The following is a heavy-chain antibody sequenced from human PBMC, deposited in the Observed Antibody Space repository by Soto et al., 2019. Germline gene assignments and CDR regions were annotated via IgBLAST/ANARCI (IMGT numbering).Heavy chain of an antibody. Sequence: SETLSLTCAVPSGSISSSNWSSWVRQPPGKGLEWIGEIYHSGSTNYNPSLKSRVTISVDKSKNQFSLKLSSVTAADTAVYYCARDPGSKREEDGFDIWGQGTMVTVSS. J-gene: IGHJ3*02. V-gene: IGHV4-4*02. CDR3: ARDPGSKREEDGFDI. CDR2: IYHSGST. D-gene: IGHD2-15*01. CDR1: SGSISSSNW.